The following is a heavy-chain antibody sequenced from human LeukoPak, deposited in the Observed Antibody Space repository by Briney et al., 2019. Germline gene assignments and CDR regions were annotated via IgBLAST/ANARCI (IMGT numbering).Heavy chain of an antibody. CDR2: IYPXXSDT. V-gene: IGHV5-51*01. D-gene: IGHD2-2*01. CDR1: GYSFTSYW. CDR3: ARLAAMPAWFDP. Sequence: GESLKISCKGSGYSFTSYWIGWVRQMPGKGLEWXGIIYPXXSDTXYSPSFXSQVTISADKSISTAYLQWSSLKASDTAMYYCARLAAMPAWFDPWGQGTLVTVSS. J-gene: IGHJ5*02.